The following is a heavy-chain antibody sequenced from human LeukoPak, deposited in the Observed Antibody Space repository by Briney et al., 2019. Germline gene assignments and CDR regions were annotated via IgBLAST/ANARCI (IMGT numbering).Heavy chain of an antibody. CDR2: ISSSGSTI. J-gene: IGHJ6*02. V-gene: IGHV3-48*03. CDR3: ARAIGDFGRYGVDV. Sequence: GGSLRLSCAASGFTFSSYETKWVRQAPGKGLQWVSYISSSGSTIYYADSVKGRFTISRDNAKNSLYLQMNSLRVEDTAVYYCARAIGDFGRYGVDVWGQGTTITVFS. D-gene: IGHD4-17*01. CDR1: GFTFSSYE.